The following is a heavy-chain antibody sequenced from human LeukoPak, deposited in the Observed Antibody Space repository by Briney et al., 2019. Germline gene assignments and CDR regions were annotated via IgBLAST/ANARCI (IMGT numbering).Heavy chain of an antibody. Sequence: ASVKVSCKASGYTFTSYYMHWVRQAPGQGLEWMGIINPSGGSTSYAQKFQGRVTMTRDKSTSTVYMELSSLRSEDTAVYYCAKAPPYKHYFDYWGEGILVTVSS. V-gene: IGHV1-46*01. CDR1: GYTFTSYY. J-gene: IGHJ4*02. D-gene: IGHD1-1*01. CDR2: INPSGGST. CDR3: AKAPPYKHYFDY.